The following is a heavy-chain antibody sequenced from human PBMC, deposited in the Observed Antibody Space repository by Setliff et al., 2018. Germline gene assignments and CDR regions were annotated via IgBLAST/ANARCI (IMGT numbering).Heavy chain of an antibody. Sequence: GASVKVSCKASGYTFTNHYMHWVRQAPGQGLEWMGMINPGGGSTTYAQKFQGRVTMTRDTSTSTVYMELSSLRTEDTAVYYCARGYCDSYARYYVVGDYWGQGTPVTVAS. V-gene: IGHV1-46*01. J-gene: IGHJ4*02. CDR1: GYTFTNHY. D-gene: IGHD3-22*01. CDR3: ARGYCDSYARYYVVGDY. CDR2: INPGGGST.